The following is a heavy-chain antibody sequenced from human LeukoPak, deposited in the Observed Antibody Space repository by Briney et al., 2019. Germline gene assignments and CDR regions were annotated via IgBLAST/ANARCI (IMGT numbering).Heavy chain of an antibody. CDR2: IYPGDSDT. D-gene: IGHD2-15*01. CDR3: ARTLGYCSGGSCYRDAFDI. CDR1: GYSSTSYW. J-gene: IGHJ3*02. V-gene: IGHV5-51*01. Sequence: GESLKISCKGSGYSSTSYWIGWVRQMPGKGLEWMGIIYPGDSDTRYSPSFQGQVTISADKSISTAYLQWSSLKASDTAMYYCARTLGYCSGGSCYRDAFDIWGPGTMVTVFS.